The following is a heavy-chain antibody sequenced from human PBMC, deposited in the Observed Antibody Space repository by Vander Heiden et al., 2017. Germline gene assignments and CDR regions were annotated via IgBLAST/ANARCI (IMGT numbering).Heavy chain of an antibody. CDR1: ADTCNIFY. CDR3: VRDREAFDY. J-gene: IGHJ4*02. Sequence: QVQLVQSGAEAKKPGASVKLSCKSSADTCNIFYMHWVRQAPGQGLEWMGVILPGDGSTTYAQAFQGRVTMTRDTSTRTIYMELSSLTSDDTAVYYCVRDREAFDYWGQGTLVAVSS. CDR2: ILPGDGST. D-gene: IGHD3-10*01. V-gene: IGHV1-46*02.